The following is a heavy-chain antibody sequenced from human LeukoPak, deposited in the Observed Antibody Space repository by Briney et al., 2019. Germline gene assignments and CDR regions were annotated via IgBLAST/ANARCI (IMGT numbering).Heavy chain of an antibody. Sequence: SSETLSLTCTVSGDSISSGSYYWSWIRQPAGKGLEWVGRIYTSGSTNYNPSLKSRVSISVDTSKNQFSLKLSSVTAADTAVYYCARGYYGRGDYWGQGTLVTVSS. J-gene: IGHJ4*02. CDR2: IYTSGST. CDR1: GDSISSGSYY. V-gene: IGHV4-61*02. D-gene: IGHD3-10*02. CDR3: ARGYYGRGDY.